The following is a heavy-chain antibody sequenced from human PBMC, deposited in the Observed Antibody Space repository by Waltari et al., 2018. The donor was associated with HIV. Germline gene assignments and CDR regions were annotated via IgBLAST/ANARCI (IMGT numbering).Heavy chain of an antibody. Sequence: QVQLVESGGGLVKPGGSLRLSCAASGFTFSAHYLSWLRQAPGKGLEWVSYISSSGSTIYYADSVKGRFTISRDNAKNSLYLQMNSLRAEDTAVYYCARAGDILTGYIDAFDIWGQGTMVTVSS. D-gene: IGHD3-9*01. CDR2: ISSSGSTI. J-gene: IGHJ3*02. CDR3: ARAGDILTGYIDAFDI. CDR1: GFTFSAHY. V-gene: IGHV3-11*01.